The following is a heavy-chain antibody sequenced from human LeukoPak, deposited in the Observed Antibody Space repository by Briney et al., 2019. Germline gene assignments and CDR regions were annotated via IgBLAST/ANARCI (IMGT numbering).Heavy chain of an antibody. Sequence: SETLSLTCTVSGGSVSSGSYYRSWIRQPPGKGLEWIGYIYYSGSTNYNPSLKSRVTISVDTSKNQFSLKLSSVTAADTAVYYCSGDSIGVGGIDYWGQGTLVTVSS. CDR2: IYYSGST. CDR3: SGDSIGVGGIDY. J-gene: IGHJ4*02. D-gene: IGHD6-19*01. V-gene: IGHV4-61*01. CDR1: GGSVSSGSYY.